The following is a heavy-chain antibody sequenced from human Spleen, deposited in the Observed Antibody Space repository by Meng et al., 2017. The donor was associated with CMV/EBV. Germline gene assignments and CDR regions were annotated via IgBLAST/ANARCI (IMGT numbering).Heavy chain of an antibody. J-gene: IGHJ4*02. CDR1: GFTFSSYA. D-gene: IGHD3-22*01. CDR2: ISGSGGST. V-gene: IGHV3-23*01. CDR3: AKNAVDSSGYYFYFDY. Sequence: GESLKISCAASGFTFSSYAMSWVRQAPGKGLEWVSAISGSGGSTYYADSVKGRFTISRDNSKNTLYLQMDSLRGEDTAVYYCAKNAVDSSGYYFYFDYWGQGTLVTVSS.